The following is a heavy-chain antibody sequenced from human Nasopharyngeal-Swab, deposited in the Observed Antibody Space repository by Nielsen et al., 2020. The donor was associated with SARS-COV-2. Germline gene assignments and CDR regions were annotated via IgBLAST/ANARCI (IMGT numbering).Heavy chain of an antibody. D-gene: IGHD5-18*01. Sequence: GESLEISCSASGFIFSSFPMQWVRQAPGKGLEYISAISSSGANAYYSDSVQGRFTISRDNSINTLYLQMSSLRTEDTAVYYCVKRVGDTPKVTDLDYWGQGTLVTVSS. J-gene: IGHJ4*02. CDR1: GFIFSSFP. CDR2: ISSSGANA. V-gene: IGHV3-64D*08. CDR3: VKRVGDTPKVTDLDY.